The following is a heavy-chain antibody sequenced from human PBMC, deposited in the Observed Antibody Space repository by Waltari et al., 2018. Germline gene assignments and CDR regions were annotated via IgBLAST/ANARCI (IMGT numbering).Heavy chain of an antibody. J-gene: IGHJ6*02. D-gene: IGHD4-4*01. CDR1: GFTFSSYA. CDR3: AKDLEATVTLGGMDV. V-gene: IGHV3-23*01. Sequence: LLESGGGLVQPGGSLRLSCAASGFTFSSYAMSWVRQAPGKGLEWVSAISGSGGSTYYADSVKGRFTISRDNSKNTLYLQMNSLRAEDTAVYYCAKDLEATVTLGGMDVWGQGTTVTVSS. CDR2: ISGSGGST.